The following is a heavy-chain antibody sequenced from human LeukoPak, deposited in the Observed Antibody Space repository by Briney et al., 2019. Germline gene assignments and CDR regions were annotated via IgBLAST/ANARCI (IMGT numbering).Heavy chain of an antibody. Sequence: SETLSLTCTVSGGSISSYYWSWIRQPPGKGLEWIGYIYYSGSTNYNPSLKSRVTISVDTSKNQFSLKLSSVTAADTAVYYCARERGGIFDYWGQGTLVTVSS. CDR1: GGSISSYY. CDR3: ARERGGIFDY. J-gene: IGHJ4*02. CDR2: IYYSGST. V-gene: IGHV4-59*12. D-gene: IGHD3-16*01.